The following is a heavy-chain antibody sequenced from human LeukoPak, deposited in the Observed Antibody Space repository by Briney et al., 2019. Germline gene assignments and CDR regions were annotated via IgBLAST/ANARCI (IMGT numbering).Heavy chain of an antibody. CDR2: IWYDGSNK. D-gene: IGHD6-19*01. J-gene: IGHJ4*02. CDR3: AKEAIAVSGYGPTTFAY. V-gene: IGHV3-33*06. Sequence: PGGSLTLSCAASGFTFSSYGMHWVRQAPGKGLEWVGVIWYDGSNKYHPDTVKSRFTNSRDNSKNTTYQQVNSLRAEDTAVYYCAKEAIAVSGYGPTTFAYWGQGTLVAVSS. CDR1: GFTFSSYG.